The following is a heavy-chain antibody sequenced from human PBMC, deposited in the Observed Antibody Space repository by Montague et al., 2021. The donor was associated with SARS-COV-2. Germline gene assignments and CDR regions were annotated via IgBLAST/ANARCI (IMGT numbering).Heavy chain of an antibody. CDR1: RFTFSSYA. D-gene: IGHD4-23*01. J-gene: IGHJ2*01. CDR2: ISSSGGHT. CDR3: AKDRGGNSDWYFDL. V-gene: IGHV3-23*01. Sequence: SLRLSCAASRFTFSSYAMSWVRQAPGKGLEWVSGISSSGGHTYYADSVKGRSTISRDNSKNTLYLQMNSLGAEDTAVYYCAKDRGGNSDWYFDLWGRGTLVIGSS.